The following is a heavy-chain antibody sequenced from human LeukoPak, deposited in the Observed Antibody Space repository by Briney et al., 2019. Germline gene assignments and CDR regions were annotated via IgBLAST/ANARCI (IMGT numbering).Heavy chain of an antibody. CDR1: GYTFTGYY. CDR2: INPNSGGT. J-gene: IGHJ3*02. CDR3: ARPKRELLWFGESPHDAFGI. Sequence: ASVTVSCKASGYTFTGYYMHWVRQAPGQGLEWMGWINPNSGGTNYAQKLQGRVTMTRDTSISTAYMELSRLRSDDTAVYYCARPKRELLWFGESPHDAFGIWGQGTMVTVSS. D-gene: IGHD3-10*01. V-gene: IGHV1-2*02.